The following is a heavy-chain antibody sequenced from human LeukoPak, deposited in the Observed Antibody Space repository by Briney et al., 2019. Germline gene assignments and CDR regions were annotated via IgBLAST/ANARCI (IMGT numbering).Heavy chain of an antibody. CDR1: GFTVSSNS. CDR3: ARGPPQMIVPIY. CDR2: IYSGGST. Sequence: GTSLRLSCAASGFTVSSNSLSWVRQAPGKGLEWVSVIYSGGSTYYADSVKGRFTISRDNSKNTLYLQMNSLRVEDTAVYYCARGPPQMIVPIYWGQGTLVTVSS. J-gene: IGHJ4*02. V-gene: IGHV3-53*01. D-gene: IGHD3-22*01.